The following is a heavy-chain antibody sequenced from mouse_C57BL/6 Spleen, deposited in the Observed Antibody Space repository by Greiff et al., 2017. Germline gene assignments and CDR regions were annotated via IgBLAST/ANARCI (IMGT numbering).Heavy chain of an antibody. D-gene: IGHD2-5*01. CDR3: ASEDSNPAWFAY. CDR1: GFNIQDYY. V-gene: IGHV14-2*01. J-gene: IGHJ3*01. Sequence: VQLKESGAELVKPGASVKLSCTASGFNIQDYYMHWVKQRTEQGLEWIGRIDPEDGETKYAPKFQGKATITADTSSNTAYLQLSSLTSEDTAVYYCASEDSNPAWFAYWGQGTLVTVSA. CDR2: IDPEDGET.